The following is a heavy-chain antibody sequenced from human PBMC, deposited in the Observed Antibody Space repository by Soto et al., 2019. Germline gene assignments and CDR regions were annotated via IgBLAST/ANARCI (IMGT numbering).Heavy chain of an antibody. CDR1: GFTFSSYS. Sequence: GSLRLSCAASGFTFSSYSMNWVRQAPGKGLEWVSYISSSSSTIYYADSVKGRFTISRDNAKNSLYLQMNSLRAEDTAVYYCAKNPKRIAEIGWSDPGGRETLVNVSS. V-gene: IGHV3-48*01. D-gene: IGHD6-13*01. J-gene: IGHJ5*02. CDR2: ISSSSSTI. CDR3: AKNPKRIAEIGWSDP.